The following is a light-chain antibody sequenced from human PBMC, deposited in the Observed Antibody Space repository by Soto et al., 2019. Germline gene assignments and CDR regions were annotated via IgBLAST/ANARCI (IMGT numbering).Light chain of an antibody. CDR1: QNVASY. V-gene: IGKV1-33*01. J-gene: IGKJ4*01. CDR2: DAS. CDR3: QQYDNLSLT. Sequence: DIHMTQSPSSLSASVGDRVTITCRASQNVASYLNWYQQKPGKAPKLLIYDASNLETGVPSRFSGSGSGTDFTFTISSLQPEDIATYYCQQYDNLSLTFGGGTKVDIK.